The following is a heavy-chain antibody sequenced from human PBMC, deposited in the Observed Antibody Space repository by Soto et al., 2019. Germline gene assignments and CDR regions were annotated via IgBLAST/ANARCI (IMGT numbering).Heavy chain of an antibody. CDR1: GGTFSPYT. CDR3: TRDWEITVSTWSFGGF. D-gene: IGHD3-10*01. V-gene: IGHV1-69*08. Sequence: QVQLVQSGAEVKKPGSSVKVSCKASGGTFSPYTINWVRQAPGQGLEWMGRIIPFHGVTNYAQKFQARVTITAEKTTSKAYMALSGLRFEDTAMYYCTRDWEITVSTWSFGGFWGRGTLVTVSS. J-gene: IGHJ4*02. CDR2: IIPFHGVT.